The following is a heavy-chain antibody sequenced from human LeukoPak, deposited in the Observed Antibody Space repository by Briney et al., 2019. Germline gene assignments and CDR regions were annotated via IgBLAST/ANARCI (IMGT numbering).Heavy chain of an antibody. CDR3: ATLGGLYYESHGYPDFDH. J-gene: IGHJ4*02. Sequence: SETLSLTCSVSGGSLSPYYWSWIRQPPGGGLEWLGEINQSGSTNYNPSLKSRVTISVEKFKNQFSLEVTSVTAADTAIYYCATLGGLYYESHGYPDFDHWGQGTLVTVSP. CDR2: INQSGST. D-gene: IGHD3-22*01. V-gene: IGHV4-34*01. CDR1: GGSLSPYY.